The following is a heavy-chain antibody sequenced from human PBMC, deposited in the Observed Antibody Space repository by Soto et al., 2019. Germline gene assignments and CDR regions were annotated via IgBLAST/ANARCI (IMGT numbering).Heavy chain of an antibody. J-gene: IGHJ3*02. CDR2: IIPIFGTA. Sequence: QVQLVQSGAEVKKPGSSVKVSCKASGGTFSSYAISWVRQAPGQGLEWMGGIIPIFGTANYAQKFQGRVTITADESKSTAYMELSSLRSEDTAVYYCARGYYDILTGYSPHAFDIWGQGTMVTVSS. D-gene: IGHD3-9*01. CDR1: GGTFSSYA. CDR3: ARGYYDILTGYSPHAFDI. V-gene: IGHV1-69*01.